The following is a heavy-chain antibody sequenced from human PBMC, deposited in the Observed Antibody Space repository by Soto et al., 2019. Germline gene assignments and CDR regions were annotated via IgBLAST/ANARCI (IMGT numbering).Heavy chain of an antibody. Sequence: SLRLSCAASGFTFSSYAMSWVRQAPGKGLEWVSAISGSGGSTYYADSVKGRFTISRDNSKNMLYLQMNSLRAEDTAVYYCVKDKGDSSNISYYYYGMDVWGQGTTVTVSS. CDR1: GFTFSSYA. CDR2: ISGSGGST. CDR3: VKDKGDSSNISYYYYGMDV. J-gene: IGHJ6*02. V-gene: IGHV3-23*01. D-gene: IGHD6-13*01.